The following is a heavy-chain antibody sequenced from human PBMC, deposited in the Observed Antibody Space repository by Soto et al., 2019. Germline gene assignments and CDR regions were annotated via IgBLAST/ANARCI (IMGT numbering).Heavy chain of an antibody. CDR2: IYYSGST. CDR1: GGSISSYY. Sequence: SETPSLTCTVSGGSISSYYWSWIRQPPGKGLEWIGYIYYSGSTNYNPSLKSRVTISIDTSKNQFSLKLSSVTAADTAVYYCARDTWLYCSSTSSCAFDIWGQGTMVTVSS. CDR3: ARDTWLYCSSTSSCAFDI. V-gene: IGHV4-59*01. D-gene: IGHD2-2*01. J-gene: IGHJ3*02.